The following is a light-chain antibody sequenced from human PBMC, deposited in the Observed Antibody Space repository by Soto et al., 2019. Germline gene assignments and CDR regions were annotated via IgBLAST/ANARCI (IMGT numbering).Light chain of an antibody. J-gene: IGLJ1*01. V-gene: IGLV2-14*01. CDR3: SSYTSISSLGV. CDR2: EVS. Sequence: QSVLTQPASVSGSPGQSITISCTGTGSDVGSYKYDSWYQQHPGKAPKLIIFEVSNRPSGVSDRFSGSKSGNRASLTISGLQAEDEADYYCSSYTSISSLGVFGTGTKVTVL. CDR1: GSDVGSYKY.